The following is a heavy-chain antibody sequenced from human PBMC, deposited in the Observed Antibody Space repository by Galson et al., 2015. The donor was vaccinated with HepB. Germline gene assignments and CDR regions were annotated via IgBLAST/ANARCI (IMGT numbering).Heavy chain of an antibody. D-gene: IGHD4-23*01. CDR3: ARDRGSGGHFFDY. CDR1: GYTFTNYA. V-gene: IGHV7-4-1*02. CDR2: INTNTGNP. Sequence: SVKVSCKASGYTFTNYAMNWVRQAPGQGLEWMGWINTNTGNPTYAQGFTGRFDFSLDTSVSTAYLQISSLKAEDTAVYYCARDRGSGGHFFDYWGRGTLVTVSS. J-gene: IGHJ4*02.